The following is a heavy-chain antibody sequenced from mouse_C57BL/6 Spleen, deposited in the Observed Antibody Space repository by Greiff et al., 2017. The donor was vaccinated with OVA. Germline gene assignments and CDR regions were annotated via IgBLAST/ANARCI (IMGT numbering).Heavy chain of an antibody. J-gene: IGHJ4*01. Sequence: VQLQQSGAELVRPGASVTLSCKASGYTFTDYEMHWVKQTPVHGLEWIGAIDPETGGTAYNQKFKGKAILTADKSSSTAYMELRSLTSEDSAVYYCTRSRRGYDYGYYAMDYWGQGTSVTVSS. CDR1: GYTFTDYE. V-gene: IGHV1-15*01. CDR3: TRSRRGYDYGYYAMDY. CDR2: IDPETGGT. D-gene: IGHD2-4*01.